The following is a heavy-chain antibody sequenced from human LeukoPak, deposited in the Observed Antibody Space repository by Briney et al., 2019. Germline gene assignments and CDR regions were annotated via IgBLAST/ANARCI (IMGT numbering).Heavy chain of an antibody. CDR3: ARGVRARGYYFDY. Sequence: GASVKVSCEASGYTFTSNDINWVRQATGQGLEWMGWMNPNSGNTGYAQKFQGRVTMTRNTSISTAYMELSSLRSEDTAVYYCARGVRARGYYFDYWGQGIPVTVSS. CDR1: GYTFTSND. J-gene: IGHJ4*02. V-gene: IGHV1-8*01. CDR2: MNPNSGNT.